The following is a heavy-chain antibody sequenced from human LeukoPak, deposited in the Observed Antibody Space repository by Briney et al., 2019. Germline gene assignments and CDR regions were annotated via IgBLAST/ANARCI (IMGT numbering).Heavy chain of an antibody. Sequence: ASVKVSCKASGYTFTSYDINWVRQAPGQGLEWMGWINPNSGGTNYAQKFQGRVTMTRDTSISTAYMELSRLRSDDTAVYYCARVIGIVGATGAFDVWGQGTMVTVSS. D-gene: IGHD1-26*01. J-gene: IGHJ3*01. V-gene: IGHV1-2*02. CDR2: INPNSGGT. CDR1: GYTFTSYD. CDR3: ARVIGIVGATGAFDV.